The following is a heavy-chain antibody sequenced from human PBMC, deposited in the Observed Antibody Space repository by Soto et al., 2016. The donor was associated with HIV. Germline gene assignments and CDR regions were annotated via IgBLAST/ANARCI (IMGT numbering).Heavy chain of an antibody. CDR2: INPNSGGT. Sequence: VRLVQSGAEVKNPGASVKVSCKASGYSFINFDINWVRQASGQGLEWMGWINPNSGGTNYAQKFQDRVTMTRDMSISTAYMELSRLRSDDTAVYYCASELAAQGAFDIWGQGTMVTVSS. D-gene: IGHD1-1*01. J-gene: IGHJ3*02. V-gene: IGHV1-2*02. CDR1: GYSFINFD. CDR3: ASELAAQGAFDI.